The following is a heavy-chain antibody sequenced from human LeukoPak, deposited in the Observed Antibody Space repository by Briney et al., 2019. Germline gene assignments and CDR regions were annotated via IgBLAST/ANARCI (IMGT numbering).Heavy chain of an antibody. CDR1: GFTFSSYS. J-gene: IGHJ4*02. CDR2: ISSSSSTI. Sequence: GGSLRLSCAASGFTFSSYSMNWVRQAPGKGLEWVSYISSSSSTIYYADSVKGRFTISRDNSKNTLYLQMNSLRAEDTAVYYCAAINFDYDILTGYPSPDYWGQGTLVTVSS. D-gene: IGHD3-9*01. V-gene: IGHV3-48*01. CDR3: AAINFDYDILTGYPSPDY.